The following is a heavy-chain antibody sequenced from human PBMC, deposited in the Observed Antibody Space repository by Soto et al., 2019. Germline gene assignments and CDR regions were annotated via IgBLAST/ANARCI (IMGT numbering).Heavy chain of an antibody. CDR2: IIPIFGTA. Sequence: SVKVSCKASGCTFSSYAISWVRQAPGQGLEWMGGIIPIFGTANYAQKFQGRVTITADESTSTAYMELSSLRSEDTAVYYCARGVGLRDWFDPWGQGTLVTVSS. V-gene: IGHV1-69*13. J-gene: IGHJ5*02. CDR1: GCTFSSYA. D-gene: IGHD2-15*01. CDR3: ARGVGLRDWFDP.